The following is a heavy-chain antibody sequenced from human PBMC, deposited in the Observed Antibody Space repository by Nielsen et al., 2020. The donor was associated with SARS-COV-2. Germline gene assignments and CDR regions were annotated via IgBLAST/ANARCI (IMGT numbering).Heavy chain of an antibody. J-gene: IGHJ4*02. V-gene: IGHV3-30*04. CDR3: ARADTVIITGPYDY. Sequence: GESLKISCAASGFTFSSYPMHWVRQAPGKGLELAAIISFDGSNKYYADSVRGRFTISRDNPTNTLYLQMSSLRADDTAIYYCARADTVIITGPYDYWGQGTLVTVSS. CDR2: ISFDGSNK. D-gene: IGHD3-16*01. CDR1: GFTFSSYP.